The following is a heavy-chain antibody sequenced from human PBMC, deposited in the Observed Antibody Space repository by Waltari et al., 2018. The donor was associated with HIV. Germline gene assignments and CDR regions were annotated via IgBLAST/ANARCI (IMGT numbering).Heavy chain of an antibody. J-gene: IGHJ4*02. CDR2: ISYDGSNK. D-gene: IGHD4-17*01. CDR3: AKDGLRTTSYFDD. V-gene: IGHV3-30*18. CDR1: KFTFRNYG. Sequence: QVQLVESGGGVVQPGRSLRVSSAASKFTFRNYGMHWVRQAPGKGLEWVAVISYDGSNKYYADSVKGRFTISRDNSKNTLFLQMNSLRLEDTAVYYCAKDGLRTTSYFDDWGQGTLVTVSS.